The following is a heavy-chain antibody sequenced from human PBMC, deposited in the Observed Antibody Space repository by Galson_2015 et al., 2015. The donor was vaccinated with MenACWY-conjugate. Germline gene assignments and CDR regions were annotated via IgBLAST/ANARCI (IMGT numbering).Heavy chain of an antibody. CDR3: ARHPPGGRGMDV. CDR1: GYYFTSYW. Sequence: QSGAEVTQPGESLKISCTGSGYYFTSYWIAWVRQIPGKGLEWMGLISPGDSNTRYSPSFQGQVTISADKSISTAYLQWSSLKASDTAMYYCARHPPGGRGMDVWGQGTTVTVSS. V-gene: IGHV5-51*01. CDR2: ISPGDSNT. J-gene: IGHJ6*02. D-gene: IGHD1-26*01.